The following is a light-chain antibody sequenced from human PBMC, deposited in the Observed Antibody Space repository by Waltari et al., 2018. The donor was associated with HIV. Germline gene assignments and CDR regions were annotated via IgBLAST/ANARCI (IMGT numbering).Light chain of an antibody. Sequence: EIVMTQSPATLSVSPGERATLSCRASQSISSNLAWYQQRPGQAPRLLISGASTRATGIPARFSGSGSGTDFTLTISRLEPEDFAVYYCQQYGSSPLTFGGGTKVEIK. J-gene: IGKJ4*01. V-gene: IGKV3-15*01. CDR1: QSISSN. CDR2: GAS. CDR3: QQYGSSPLT.